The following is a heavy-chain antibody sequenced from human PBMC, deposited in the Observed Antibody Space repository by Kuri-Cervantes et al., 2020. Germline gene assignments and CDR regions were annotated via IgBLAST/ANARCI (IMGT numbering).Heavy chain of an antibody. CDR3: ARAPYQRPNDD. D-gene: IGHD2-2*01. CDR1: GGSISSGGYY. J-gene: IGHJ4*02. V-gene: IGHV4-31*03. CDR2: IYYSGST. Sequence: TLSLTCPVPGGSISSGGYYWSWMRQHPGKGLEWTGYIYYSGSTYYNPSLKSRVTISVDTSKNQFSLKLSSVTAADTAVYYCARAPYQRPNDDWGQGTLVTVSS.